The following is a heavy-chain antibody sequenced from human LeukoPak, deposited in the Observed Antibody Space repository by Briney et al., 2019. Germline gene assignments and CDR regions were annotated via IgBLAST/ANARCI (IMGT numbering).Heavy chain of an antibody. Sequence: PSETLSLTCTVSNGSINSGGYYWTWIRQHPGKGLEWIGYIYYSGSTYYNPSLKSRVTISVDRSKNQFSLKLTSVTAADTAVYYCARDGRHGYPYYFDYWGQGTLVTVSS. CDR1: NGSINSGGYY. D-gene: IGHD5-24*01. CDR2: IYYSGST. J-gene: IGHJ4*02. V-gene: IGHV4-31*03. CDR3: ARDGRHGYPYYFDY.